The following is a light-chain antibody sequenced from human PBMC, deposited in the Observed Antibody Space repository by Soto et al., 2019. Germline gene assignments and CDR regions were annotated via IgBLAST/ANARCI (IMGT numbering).Light chain of an antibody. J-gene: IGLJ1*01. CDR3: SSYTTSNTPYD. V-gene: IGLV2-14*03. CDR2: EVS. CDR1: ISDIGAYDY. Sequence: QSVLTQPASVSGSPGQSIVISCTGSISDIGAYDYVSWYQQHPGKAPKLIIYEVSHRPSGISDRLSASKSGNTASLTITGLQAEDEADYNCSSYTTSNTPYDFGAGTKVTVL.